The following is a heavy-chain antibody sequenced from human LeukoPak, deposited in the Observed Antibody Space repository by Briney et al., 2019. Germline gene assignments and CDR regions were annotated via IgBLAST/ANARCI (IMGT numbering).Heavy chain of an antibody. CDR1: GGSISSYY. V-gene: IGHV4-59*12. D-gene: IGHD6-13*01. CDR2: IYYSGST. Sequence: SETLSLTCTVSGGSISSYYWSWIRQPPGKGLEWIGYIYYSGSTNYNPSLKSRVTISVDTSKNQFSLKLSSVTAADTAVYYCARVSSSWQNYYYYYMDVWGKGTTVTVSS. CDR3: ARVSSSWQNYYYYYMDV. J-gene: IGHJ6*03.